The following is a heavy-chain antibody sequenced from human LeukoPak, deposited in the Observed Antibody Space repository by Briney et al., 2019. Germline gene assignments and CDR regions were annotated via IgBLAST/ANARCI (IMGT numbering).Heavy chain of an antibody. Sequence: ASVKDSCKASGYTFTSYGISWVRQAPGQGREWMGWISAYNGNTHYAQKLQGRVTLTTDTSTRTAYMELKSLSSDDTAVYYCAREGGAAAAGTIFNYYYYYMDVWGKGTMVTIS. D-gene: IGHD6-13*01. CDR1: GYTFTSYG. CDR2: ISAYNGNT. J-gene: IGHJ6*03. V-gene: IGHV1-18*01. CDR3: AREGGAAAAGTIFNYYYYYMDV.